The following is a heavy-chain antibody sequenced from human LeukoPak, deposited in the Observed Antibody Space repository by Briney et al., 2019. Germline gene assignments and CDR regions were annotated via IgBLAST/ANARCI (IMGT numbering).Heavy chain of an antibody. CDR1: GFTFSSYG. V-gene: IGHV3-30*18. CDR2: ISYDGSNK. CDR3: AKEEYYYDSSGYYYSGYFDY. Sequence: PGGSLRLSCAASGFTFSSYGMHWVRQAPGKGLEGVAVISYDGSNKYYADSVKGRFTISRDNSKNTLYLQMNSLRAEDTAVYYCAKEEYYYDSSGYYYSGYFDYWGQGTLVTVSS. D-gene: IGHD3-22*01. J-gene: IGHJ4*02.